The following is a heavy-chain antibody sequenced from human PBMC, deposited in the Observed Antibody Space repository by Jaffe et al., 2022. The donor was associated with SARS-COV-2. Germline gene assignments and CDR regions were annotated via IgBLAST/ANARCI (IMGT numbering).Heavy chain of an antibody. Sequence: EVQLLESGGGLVQPGGSLRLSCAASGFTFSSYAMSWVRQAPGKGLEWVSAISGSGGSTYYADSVKGRFTISRDNSKNTLYLQMNSLRAEDTAVYYCAKGGGGCSSTSCYGLAEYYYYGMDVWGQGTTVTVSS. V-gene: IGHV3-23*01. CDR2: ISGSGGST. J-gene: IGHJ6*02. D-gene: IGHD2-2*01. CDR3: AKGGGGCSSTSCYGLAEYYYYGMDV. CDR1: GFTFSSYA.